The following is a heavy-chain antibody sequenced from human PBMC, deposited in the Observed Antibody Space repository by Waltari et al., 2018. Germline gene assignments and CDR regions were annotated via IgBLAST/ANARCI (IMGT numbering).Heavy chain of an antibody. D-gene: IGHD3-16*02. CDR3: ARPHYDYIWGSYRYSAFDI. J-gene: IGHJ3*02. V-gene: IGHV1-2*06. CDR1: GYTFTGYY. Sequence: QVQLVQSGAEVKKPGASVKVSCKASGYTFTGYYMHWVRQAPGPGLEWMGRINPNSGGTNYAQKFQGRVTMTRDTSISTAYMELSRLRSDDTAVYYCARPHYDYIWGSYRYSAFDIWGQGTMVTVSS. CDR2: INPNSGGT.